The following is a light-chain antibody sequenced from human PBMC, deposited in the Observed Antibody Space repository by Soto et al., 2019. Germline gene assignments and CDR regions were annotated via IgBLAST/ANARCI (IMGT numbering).Light chain of an antibody. V-gene: IGLV1-51*01. Sequence: QSVLTQPPSVSAAPGQKVTISCPGSSSNIGNNFVSWYQQLPGTAPKLLIFDNYNRPSGITDRFSGSKSGTSATLGITGVETGDEADYYCAAWDNSLSTSVVFGGGTKLTVL. CDR1: SSNIGNNF. CDR3: AAWDNSLSTSVV. J-gene: IGLJ2*01. CDR2: DNY.